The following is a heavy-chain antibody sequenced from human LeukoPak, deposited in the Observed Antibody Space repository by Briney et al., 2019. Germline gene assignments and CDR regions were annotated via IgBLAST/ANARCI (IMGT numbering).Heavy chain of an antibody. D-gene: IGHD1-26*01. CDR3: VRGGSYPARSVHDY. CDR2: ISYDGSNK. V-gene: IGHV3-30-3*01. CDR1: GFTFSSYA. J-gene: IGHJ4*02. Sequence: PGGSLRLSCAASGFTFSSYAMHWVRQAPGKGLEWVAVISYDGSNKYYADSVKGRFTISRDNSKNTLYLQMNSLRAEDTAVYYCVRGGSYPARSVHDYWGQGTLVTVSS.